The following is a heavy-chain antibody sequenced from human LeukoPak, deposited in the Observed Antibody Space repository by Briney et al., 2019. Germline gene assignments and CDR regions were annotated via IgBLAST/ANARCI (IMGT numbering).Heavy chain of an antibody. CDR3: ASTYDSSGYYYEGASDI. V-gene: IGHV1-8*03. Sequence: ASVKVSCKASGYTFTSYDINWVRQATGQGLEWMGWMNPNSGNTGYAQKFQGRVTITADESMTTAYMELSSLRSEDTAVYFCASTYDSSGYYYEGASDIWGQGTMVTVSS. D-gene: IGHD3-22*01. J-gene: IGHJ3*02. CDR1: GYTFTSYD. CDR2: MNPNSGNT.